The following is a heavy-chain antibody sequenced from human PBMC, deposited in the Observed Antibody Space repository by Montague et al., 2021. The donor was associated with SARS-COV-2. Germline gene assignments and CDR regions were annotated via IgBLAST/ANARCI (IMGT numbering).Heavy chain of an antibody. Sequence: SETRSLTCTVSGGSISTTNYYWAWIRQPPGRGLEWVGSIYNSDNTYYNPSLESRLTMSVDTSKNQFSLKLRSVTAADAAVYHYARAWRYGDYSGVHFAPWGQGTLVTVSS. CDR3: ARAWRYGDYSGVHFAP. D-gene: IGHD4-17*01. CDR2: IYNSDNT. V-gene: IGHV4-39*07. J-gene: IGHJ5*02. CDR1: GGSISTTNYY.